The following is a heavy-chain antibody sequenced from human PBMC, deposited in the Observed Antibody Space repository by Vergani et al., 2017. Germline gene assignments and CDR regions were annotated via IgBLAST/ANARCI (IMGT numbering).Heavy chain of an antibody. CDR1: GESVSSIYHD. CDR3: GRVADFYGLGSRLLDL. Sequence: QLQLRESGPGLVKPSETLSLTCSVSGESVSSIYHDWGWIRQAPGKGLEWIATFSYNGGTTYNPSLKSRVSMSVDTSNNQLSLNLTSVTAADTAVYYCGRVADFYGLGSRLLDLWGQGILVTVSS. V-gene: IGHV4-39*07. J-gene: IGHJ5*02. CDR2: FSYNGGT. D-gene: IGHD3-10*01.